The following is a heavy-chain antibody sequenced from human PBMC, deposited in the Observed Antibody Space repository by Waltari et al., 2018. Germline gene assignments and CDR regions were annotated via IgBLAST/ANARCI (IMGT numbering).Heavy chain of an antibody. J-gene: IGHJ3*02. CDR3: ARVWSGYYNAFDI. Sequence: QVQLQQWGAGLLKPSETLSLTCAVYGGSFSGYYWSWIRQPPGKGLEWIGEINHSGSTNDNPSLKSRVTISVDTSKNQFSLKLSSVTAADTAVYYCARVWSGYYNAFDIWGQGTMVTVSS. V-gene: IGHV4-34*01. D-gene: IGHD3-3*01. CDR2: INHSGST. CDR1: GGSFSGYY.